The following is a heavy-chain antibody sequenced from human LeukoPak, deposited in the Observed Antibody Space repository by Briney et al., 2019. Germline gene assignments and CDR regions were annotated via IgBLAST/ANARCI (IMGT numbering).Heavy chain of an antibody. Sequence: GGSLRLSCAASGFTSSSYAMHCVRQAPGKGLEWVAVISYDGSNKYHADSVKGRFTISRDNSKNTLYLEMSSLRPEDTAVYYYARDRRWLQYSDYWGQGTLVTVSS. CDR3: ARDRRWLQYSDY. V-gene: IGHV3-30*04. J-gene: IGHJ4*02. D-gene: IGHD5-24*01. CDR1: GFTSSSYA. CDR2: ISYDGSNK.